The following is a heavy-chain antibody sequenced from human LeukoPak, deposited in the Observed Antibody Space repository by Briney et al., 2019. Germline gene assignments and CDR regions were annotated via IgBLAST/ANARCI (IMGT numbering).Heavy chain of an antibody. J-gene: IGHJ4*01. Sequence: GGSLRLSCAASGFTFSDYSMNWVRQAPGKGLEWVSSISSSSSNIYYADSVKGRFTISRDNAKDSLYLEMSSLRAEDTAVYYCARACARTNCYTEDWGHGTLVTVSS. CDR2: ISSSSSNI. V-gene: IGHV3-21*01. CDR3: ARACARTNCYTED. CDR1: GFTFSDYS. D-gene: IGHD2-2*01.